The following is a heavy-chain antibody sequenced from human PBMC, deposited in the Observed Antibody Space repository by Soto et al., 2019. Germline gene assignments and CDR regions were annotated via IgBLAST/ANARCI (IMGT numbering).Heavy chain of an antibody. CDR2: ISGSGGST. CDR1: GFTFSSYA. Sequence: GGSLRLSCAASGFTFSSYAMSWVRQAPGKGLEWVSAISGSGGSTYYADSVKGRFTISRDNSKNTLYLQMNSLRAEDTAVYYCARDDYDILTGQGGYYYYGMDVWGQGTTVPVSS. CDR3: ARDDYDILTGQGGYYYYGMDV. V-gene: IGHV3-23*01. D-gene: IGHD3-9*01. J-gene: IGHJ6*02.